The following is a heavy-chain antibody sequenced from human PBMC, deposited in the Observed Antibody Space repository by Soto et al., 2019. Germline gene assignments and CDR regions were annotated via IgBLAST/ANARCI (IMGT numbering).Heavy chain of an antibody. D-gene: IGHD5-12*01. CDR3: ARVAIVATITASRYSFDY. Sequence: QVQLQESGPGLVKPSQTLSLTCTVSGGSISSGDYYWSWIRQPPGKGLEWIGYIYYSGSTYYNPSLKSRVTISVDTSKNQFSLKLSSVTAADTAVYYCARVAIVATITASRYSFDYWGQGTLVTVSS. CDR2: IYYSGST. V-gene: IGHV4-30-4*01. J-gene: IGHJ4*02. CDR1: GGSISSGDYY.